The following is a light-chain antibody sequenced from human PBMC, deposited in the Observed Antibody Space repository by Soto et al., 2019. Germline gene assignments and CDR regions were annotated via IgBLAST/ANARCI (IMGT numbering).Light chain of an antibody. J-gene: IGKJ2*01. CDR1: HSVDSN. Sequence: EVVMTQSPGTLSVSTGEGATLSCRASHSVDSNLAWYQQKPGQAPRLLMYGAATRPSGIPDRFSGSGSGTEFTLTISSLQSEDFAVYYCQHYGSSPPYTFGQGTKLKIK. CDR2: GAA. V-gene: IGKV3D-15*01. CDR3: QHYGSSPPYT.